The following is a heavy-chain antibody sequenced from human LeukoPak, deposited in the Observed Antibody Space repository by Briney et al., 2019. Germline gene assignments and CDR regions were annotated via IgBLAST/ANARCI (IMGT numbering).Heavy chain of an antibody. Sequence: ASVKVSCKASGYTFTGSYMHWVRQAPGQGLEWMGLINPNNGGTNYAQKFQGRVTMTRDTSISTAYMELSRLRSDDTAMYYCARGSEITAAGKLPFDYWGQGTLVTVSS. D-gene: IGHD6-13*01. CDR3: ARGSEITAAGKLPFDY. CDR1: GYTFTGSY. V-gene: IGHV1-2*02. CDR2: INPNNGGT. J-gene: IGHJ4*02.